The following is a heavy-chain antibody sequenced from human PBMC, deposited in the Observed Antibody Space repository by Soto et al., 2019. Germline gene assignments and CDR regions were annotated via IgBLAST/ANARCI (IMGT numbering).Heavy chain of an antibody. CDR2: IYPGDSAT. J-gene: IGHJ6*02. Sequence: GESLKISCQGSGYSFASYWIGWARQMPGKDLEWMGIIYPGDSATRYSPSFQCQVTISADKSLRTAYLQWTSLKASDTALYYCARTRSFTLGFYYDGMDVWGQGTTVTVSS. CDR1: GYSFASYW. CDR3: ARTRSFTLGFYYDGMDV. D-gene: IGHD6-6*01. V-gene: IGHV5-51*01.